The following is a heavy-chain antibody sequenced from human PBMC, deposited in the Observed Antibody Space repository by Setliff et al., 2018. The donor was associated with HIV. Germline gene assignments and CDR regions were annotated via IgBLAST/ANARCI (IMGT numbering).Heavy chain of an antibody. CDR2: VFYNGDT. V-gene: IGHV4-59*08. Sequence: SETLSLTCAVSGGSIRSYYWSWIRQSPGKGLEWIGYVFYNGDTAYNPSLKSRVTMSLDTSKSQFSLKLTSVTAADTAVYYCARQMTIPGVAVTPVDYWGQGALVTVSS. J-gene: IGHJ4*02. D-gene: IGHD3-3*01. CDR1: GGSIRSYY. CDR3: ARQMTIPGVAVTPVDY.